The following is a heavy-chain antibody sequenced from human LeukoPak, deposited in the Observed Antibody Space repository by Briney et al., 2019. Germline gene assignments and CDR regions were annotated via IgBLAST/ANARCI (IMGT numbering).Heavy chain of an antibody. J-gene: IGHJ4*02. CDR2: ISAYNGNT. CDR3: ARDIDYKLWSPFDY. D-gene: IGHD5-18*01. V-gene: IGHV1-18*01. Sequence: GASVKVSCKASGYTFTSYGVSWVRQAPGQGLEWMGWISAYNGNTNYAQKLQGRVTMTTDTSTSTAYMELRSLRSDDTAVYYCARDIDYKLWSPFDYWGQGTLVTVSS. CDR1: GYTFTSYG.